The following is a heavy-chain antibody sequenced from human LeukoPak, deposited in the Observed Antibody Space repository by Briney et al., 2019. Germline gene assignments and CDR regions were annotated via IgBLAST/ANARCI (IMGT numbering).Heavy chain of an antibody. CDR2: ISGSDNTI. V-gene: IGHV3-11*04. CDR1: GFTFSDYY. CDR3: ARGVDNHDILTGGMDV. Sequence: GGSLRLSCAASGFTFSDYYMSWIRQAPGKGLEWVSYISGSDNTIYYADSVKGRFTMSRDNAKNSLYLQMNSLRAEDTAVYYCARGVDNHDILTGGMDVWGKGTTVTISS. J-gene: IGHJ6*04. D-gene: IGHD3-9*01.